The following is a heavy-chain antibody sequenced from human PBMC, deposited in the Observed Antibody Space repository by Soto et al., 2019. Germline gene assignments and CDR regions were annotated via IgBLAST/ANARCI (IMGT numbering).Heavy chain of an antibody. CDR3: ARGGSNDWQVAFDI. V-gene: IGHV4-30-4*01. J-gene: IGHJ3*02. CDR2: VYYSGTT. Sequence: PSETLSLTCTVSGGSIRNGDYYWGWIRQPPGKGLEWIGYVYYSGTTYSHPSLNSRVSISVDTSENQFSLKLTSVTAADTAVYYCARGGSNDWQVAFDIWGQGTMVTVSS. CDR1: GGSIRNGDYY. D-gene: IGHD3-9*01.